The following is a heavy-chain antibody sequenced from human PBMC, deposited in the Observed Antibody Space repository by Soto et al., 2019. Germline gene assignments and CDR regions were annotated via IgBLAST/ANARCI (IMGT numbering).Heavy chain of an antibody. V-gene: IGHV1-18*04. CDR1: GYTFTSYG. J-gene: IGHJ6*02. Sequence: AASVKVSCKASGYTFTSYGISWVRQAPGQGLEWMGWISAYNGNTNYAQKLQGRVTMTTDTSTSTAYMELRSLRSDDTAVYYCARGLAMTTVKRGYYYYGMDVWGQGTTVTVS. CDR3: ARGLAMTTVKRGYYYYGMDV. D-gene: IGHD4-17*01. CDR2: ISAYNGNT.